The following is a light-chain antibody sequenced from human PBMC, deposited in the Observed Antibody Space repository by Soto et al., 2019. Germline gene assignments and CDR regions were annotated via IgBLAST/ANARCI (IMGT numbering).Light chain of an antibody. V-gene: IGKV3-15*01. CDR2: GAS. Sequence: EIVMTQSPATLSVSPGERATLSCRASQSVSGNLAWYQQRPGQAPRLLIYGASTRATGIPARFSGSGSGTEFTLTISSLQSEDFAVYYGQQYNNWPPITFGGGTKVEIK. CDR1: QSVSGN. CDR3: QQYNNWPPIT. J-gene: IGKJ4*01.